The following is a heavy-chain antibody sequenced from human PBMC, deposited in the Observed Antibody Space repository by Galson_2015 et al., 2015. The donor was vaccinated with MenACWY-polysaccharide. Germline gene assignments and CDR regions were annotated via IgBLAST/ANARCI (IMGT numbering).Heavy chain of an antibody. CDR3: TRDRPLDY. J-gene: IGHJ4*02. CDR1: GFIFADYA. CDR2: IRTNADGGAT. V-gene: IGHV3-49*03. Sequence: SLRLSCAPSGFIFADYAMAWFRQAPGKGLEWIGFIRTNADGGATNYAASVRGRFTISRDDSRSIAYLEMNSLITGDTAVYFCTRDRPLDYWGQGTLVSVSS.